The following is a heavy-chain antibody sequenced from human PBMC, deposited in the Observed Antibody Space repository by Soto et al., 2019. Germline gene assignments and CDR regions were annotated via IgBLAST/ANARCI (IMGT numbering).Heavy chain of an antibody. V-gene: IGHV1-18*04. CDR2: ISAYNGNT. CDR3: ARGKTAYHGMDV. CDR1: GCTFTSYG. Sequence: ASVKVSCKASGCTFTSYGLSCVRQAPGQGLEWMGWISAYNGNTNYAQKLQGRVTMTTDTSTSTAYMELSRLTSDDTAVYYCARGKTAYHGMDVWGQGTTVTVSS. D-gene: IGHD1-1*01. J-gene: IGHJ6*02.